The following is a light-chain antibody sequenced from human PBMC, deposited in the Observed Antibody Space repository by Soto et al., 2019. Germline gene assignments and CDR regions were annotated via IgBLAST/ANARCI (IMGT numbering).Light chain of an antibody. CDR1: QSVGSN. V-gene: IGKV3-15*01. J-gene: IGKJ5*01. Sequence: EVVMTQSPATLSVSPGDRATLSCRASQSVGSNLAWYQQKAGQAPRLLIYDVSTRATGVPVRFGGSGSGTEFTLTISSLQSEDFAVYNCQQYNNWPPWITFGQGTRLEIK. CDR2: DVS. CDR3: QQYNNWPPWIT.